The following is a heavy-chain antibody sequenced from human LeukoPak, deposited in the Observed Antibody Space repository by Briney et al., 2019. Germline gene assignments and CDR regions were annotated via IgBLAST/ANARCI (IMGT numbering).Heavy chain of an antibody. Sequence: PSETLSLTCTVSGGSISSYYWSWIRQPPGKGLEWIGYIYSSGSTNYNPSLESRVTISVDTSKNQFSLKLSSVTAADTAVYYCARHHYHSSGSYSFDYWGQGTLVTVSS. CDR1: GGSISSYY. V-gene: IGHV4-59*01. J-gene: IGHJ4*02. CDR2: IYSSGST. D-gene: IGHD3-22*01. CDR3: ARHHYHSSGSYSFDY.